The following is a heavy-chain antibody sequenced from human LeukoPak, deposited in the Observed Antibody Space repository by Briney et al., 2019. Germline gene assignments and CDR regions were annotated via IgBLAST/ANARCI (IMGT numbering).Heavy chain of an antibody. Sequence: GGSLRLSCAASGFTFSPYAMSWVRQAPGKGLEWVSGIGNSGTTTDYADSVRGRLTISRDNSKNTLYLQMNSLKTEDTAVYYCTTRYCSGGRCDYWGQGTLVTVSS. CDR3: TTRYCSGGRCDY. J-gene: IGHJ4*02. CDR2: IGNSGTTT. CDR1: GFTFSPYA. V-gene: IGHV3-23*01. D-gene: IGHD2-15*01.